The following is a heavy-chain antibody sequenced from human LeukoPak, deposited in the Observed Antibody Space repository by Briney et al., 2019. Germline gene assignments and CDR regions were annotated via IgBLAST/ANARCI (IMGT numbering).Heavy chain of an antibody. D-gene: IGHD6-6*01. Sequence: ASVKVSCKASGYTFTGYYMHWVRQAPGQGLEWMGRINPNSGGTNYAQKFQGRVTMTRDTSISTAYMELSRLRSDDTAVYYCARAVIAARPRKEYYFDYWGQGTLVTVSS. CDR1: GYTFTGYY. J-gene: IGHJ4*02. CDR2: INPNSGGT. CDR3: ARAVIAARPRKEYYFDY. V-gene: IGHV1-2*06.